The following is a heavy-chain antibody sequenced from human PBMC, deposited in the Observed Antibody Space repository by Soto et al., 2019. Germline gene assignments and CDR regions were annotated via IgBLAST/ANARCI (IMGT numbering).Heavy chain of an antibody. J-gene: IGHJ4*02. CDR1: GFTFSSYA. Sequence: GGSLRLSCAASGFTFSSYAMSWVRQAPGKGLEWVSDISGSGGSTYYADSVKGRFTISRDNSRNTLYLQINSLRAEDTAIYYCAKMDSWENPSYFDYWGQGTLVTVSS. V-gene: IGHV3-23*01. CDR3: AKMDSWENPSYFDY. D-gene: IGHD1-26*01. CDR2: ISGSGGST.